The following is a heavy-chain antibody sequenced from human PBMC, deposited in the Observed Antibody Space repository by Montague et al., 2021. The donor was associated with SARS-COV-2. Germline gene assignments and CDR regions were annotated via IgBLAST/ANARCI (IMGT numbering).Heavy chain of an antibody. Sequence: SETLSLTCTVSGGSISSSSYFWGWIRQPPGKGLEWIGSIYYSGSTYYNPSLKSRVTISVDTSKNQFSLKLSSVTAADTAVFYCARKTSRGLTIFGVVTASYCFDYWGLGTLVTVSS. D-gene: IGHD3-3*01. CDR2: IYYSGST. V-gene: IGHV4-39*01. CDR1: GGSISSSSYF. J-gene: IGHJ4*02. CDR3: ARKTSRGLTIFGVVTASYCFDY.